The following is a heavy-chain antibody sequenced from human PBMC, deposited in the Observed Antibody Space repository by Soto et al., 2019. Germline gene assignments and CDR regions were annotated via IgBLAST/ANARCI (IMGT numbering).Heavy chain of an antibody. Sequence: GGLNRLCNAVSDLTFRNVWINWISKTQGKGLEWVGRIKSKTAGGTTDFAAPVKGRFGISRDDSRNMVYLQMNSLKTEDTALYYCTTDSYSTMIVVRFDYWGHRSLVTVSS. CDR1: DLTFRNVW. CDR3: TTDSYSTMIVVRFDY. D-gene: IGHD3-22*01. J-gene: IGHJ4*01. V-gene: IGHV3-15*07. CDR2: IKSKTAGGTT.